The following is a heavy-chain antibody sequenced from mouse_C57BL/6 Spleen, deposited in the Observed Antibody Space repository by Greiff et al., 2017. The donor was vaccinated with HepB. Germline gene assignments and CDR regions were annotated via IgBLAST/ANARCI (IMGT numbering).Heavy chain of an antibody. D-gene: IGHD1-1*01. CDR1: GYTFTSYW. Sequence: VQLQQPGAELVKPGASVKMSCKASGYTFTSYWITWVKQRPGQGLEWIGDIYPGSGSTNYNEKFKSKATLTVDTSSSTAYMQLSSLTSEDSAVYYCARSRLNDGSSYWYFDVWGTGTTVTVSS. CDR3: ARSRLNDGSSYWYFDV. J-gene: IGHJ1*03. CDR2: IYPGSGST. V-gene: IGHV1-55*01.